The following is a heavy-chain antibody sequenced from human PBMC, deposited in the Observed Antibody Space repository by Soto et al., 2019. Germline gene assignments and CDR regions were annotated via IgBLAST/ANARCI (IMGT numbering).Heavy chain of an antibody. J-gene: IGHJ3*02. D-gene: IGHD3-10*01. Sequence: GGSLRLSCAASGFTFSTYWMHWVRQAPGKGLVWVARIYNDGSRTNYADSVKGRFTISRDNTKNTLYMQMDSLRVEDTAVYYCARERGGPRAFDIWGQGTMVTVSS. V-gene: IGHV3-74*01. CDR3: ARERGGPRAFDI. CDR2: IYNDGSRT. CDR1: GFTFSTYW.